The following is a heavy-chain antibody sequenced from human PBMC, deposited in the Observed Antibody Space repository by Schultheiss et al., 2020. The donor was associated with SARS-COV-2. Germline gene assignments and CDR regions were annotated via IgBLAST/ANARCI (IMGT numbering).Heavy chain of an antibody. CDR2: IYYSGTT. V-gene: IGHV4-61*08. Sequence: SETLSLTCTVSGGSISSGGYYWSWIRQPPGKGLEWIGYIYYSGTTNYNPSLKSRVTISVDTSKNQFSLKLSSVTAADTAVYYCATGGSTVTGTFDYWGQGTLVTVSS. D-gene: IGHD4-17*01. CDR1: GGSISSGGYY. CDR3: ATGGSTVTGTFDY. J-gene: IGHJ4*02.